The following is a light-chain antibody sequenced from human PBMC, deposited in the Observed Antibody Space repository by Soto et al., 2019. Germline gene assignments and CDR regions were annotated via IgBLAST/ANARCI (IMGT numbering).Light chain of an antibody. CDR1: QSVNNNY. CDR3: QQYGSCQYP. V-gene: IGKV3-20*01. CDR2: GAS. Sequence: EIVLTQSPGTLSLSPGERATLSCRASQSVNNNYLAWYQQKPGQAPRLLIYGASSRATGIPDRFSGSGSGTGFTLTISRLEPEAVAVYYCQQYGSCQYPFGQGTKLEIK. J-gene: IGKJ2*01.